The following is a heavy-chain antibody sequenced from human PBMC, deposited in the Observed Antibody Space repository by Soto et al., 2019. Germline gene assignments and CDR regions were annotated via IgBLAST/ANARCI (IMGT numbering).Heavy chain of an antibody. V-gene: IGHV3-11*06. CDR1: GFAFTDYH. Sequence: LRLSCEASGFAFTDYHMSWIRQAPGKGLEWVALISETGSHTAYAESVKGRFTISRDNARPSVFLQMNSLRSDDTAVYFCARSLRATSPLTFWGQGTPVTVSS. J-gene: IGHJ4*02. CDR2: ISETGSHT. CDR3: ARSLRATSPLTF. D-gene: IGHD7-27*01.